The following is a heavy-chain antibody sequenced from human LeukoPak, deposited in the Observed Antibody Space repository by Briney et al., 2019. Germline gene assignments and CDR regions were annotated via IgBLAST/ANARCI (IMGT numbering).Heavy chain of an antibody. J-gene: IGHJ5*02. CDR1: GFTFGDYA. CDR3: TRDTEWFGEFP. Sequence: GGSLRLSCTASGFTFGDYAMSWVRQAPGKGLEWVGFIRSKAYGGTTEYAASVKGRFTISRDDSKSIAYLQMNSLKTEDTAVCYCTRDTEWFGEFPWGQGTLVTVSS. V-gene: IGHV3-49*04. D-gene: IGHD3-10*01. CDR2: IRSKAYGGTT.